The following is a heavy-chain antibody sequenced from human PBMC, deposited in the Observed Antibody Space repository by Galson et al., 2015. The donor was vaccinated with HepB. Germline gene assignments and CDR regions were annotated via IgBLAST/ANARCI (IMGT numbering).Heavy chain of an antibody. Sequence: SLRLSCAASGFTFSSYEMNWVRQAPGKGLEWVSYISSSGSTIYYADSVKGRFTISRDNSKNTLYLQMNSLGAEDTAVYFCAKGRAVGGSCYNYWGQGTLVTVSS. V-gene: IGHV3-48*03. CDR3: AKGRAVGGSCYNY. J-gene: IGHJ4*02. CDR2: ISSSGSTI. CDR1: GFTFSSYE. D-gene: IGHD2-15*01.